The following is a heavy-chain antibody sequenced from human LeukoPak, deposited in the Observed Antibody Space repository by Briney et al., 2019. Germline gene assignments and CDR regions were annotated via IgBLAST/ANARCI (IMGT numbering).Heavy chain of an antibody. Sequence: ASVKVSCKASGYTFTDYYMHWVRQAPGQGLEWMGWINPNSGGANYAQKFQGRVTMTRDTSISTAYMELSRLRSDDTAVYYCARDTPFFDFWSGYYTGIWFDPWGQGTLVTVSS. J-gene: IGHJ5*02. D-gene: IGHD3-3*01. CDR2: INPNSGGA. V-gene: IGHV1-2*02. CDR3: ARDTPFFDFWSGYYTGIWFDP. CDR1: GYTFTDYY.